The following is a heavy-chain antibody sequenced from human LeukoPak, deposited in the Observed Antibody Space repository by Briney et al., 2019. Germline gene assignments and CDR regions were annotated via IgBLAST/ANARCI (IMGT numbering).Heavy chain of an antibody. J-gene: IGHJ6*02. D-gene: IGHD1-14*01. CDR1: GGSISNYY. V-gene: IGHV4-59*01. CDR3: ARERPEYNYYYGMDV. CDR2: MYYSGST. Sequence: SETLSLTCTVSGGSISNYYWSWIRQPPGKGLEWLGYMYYSGSTNYNPSLKSRVTISVDTSKNQFSLKLSSVTAADTAVYYCARERPEYNYYYGMDVWGQGTTVTVSS.